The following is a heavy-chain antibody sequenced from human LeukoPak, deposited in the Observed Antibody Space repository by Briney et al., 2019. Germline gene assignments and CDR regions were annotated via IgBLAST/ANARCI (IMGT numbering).Heavy chain of an antibody. J-gene: IGHJ4*02. CDR2: INPNSGGT. Sequence: ASVKVSCKASGYTFTGYYMHWVRQAPGQGLEWMGRINPNSGGTNYAQKFQGRVTMTRDTSISTAYMELSRLRSDDTAVYYCARLDAYSSGSFAYWGQGTLVTVSS. D-gene: IGHD6-19*01. CDR3: ARLDAYSSGSFAY. V-gene: IGHV1-2*06. CDR1: GYTFTGYY.